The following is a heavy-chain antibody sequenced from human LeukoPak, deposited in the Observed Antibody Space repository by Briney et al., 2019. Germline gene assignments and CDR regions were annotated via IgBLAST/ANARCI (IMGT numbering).Heavy chain of an antibody. D-gene: IGHD3-22*01. Sequence: GGSLRLSCAASGFTFRSSWMSWVRQAPGRGLEWVSSISVRSNYIYYADSVRGRFSISRDDARDSLFLQMNSLRAEDTAVYYCVRLRRNSDTSGYYYYYDFWGQGTLVTVSS. V-gene: IGHV3-21*01. CDR3: VRLRRNSDTSGYYYYYDF. J-gene: IGHJ4*02. CDR1: GFTFRSSW. CDR2: ISVRSNYI.